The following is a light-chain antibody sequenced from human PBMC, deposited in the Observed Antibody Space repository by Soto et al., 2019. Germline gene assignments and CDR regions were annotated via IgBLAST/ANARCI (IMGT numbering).Light chain of an antibody. CDR1: SSNIGSNY. CDR2: RNN. Sequence: QSVLTQPPSASGTPGQRVNISCSGSSSNIGSNYVYWYRQFPGTAPKLLIQRNNQRPSGVPARFSGSKSGTSASLAISGLRSEDEAVYYCGGWDDSLSGPVFGGGTKVTVL. J-gene: IGLJ2*01. V-gene: IGLV1-47*01. CDR3: GGWDDSLSGPV.